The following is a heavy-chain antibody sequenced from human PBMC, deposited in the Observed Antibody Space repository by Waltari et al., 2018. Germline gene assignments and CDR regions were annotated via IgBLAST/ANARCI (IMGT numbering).Heavy chain of an antibody. Sequence: QVQLVESGGGVVQPGGSLRLSCAASGFTFSSYGMHWVRQAPGKGLEWVAFIRYDGSNKYYADSVKGRFTISRDNSKNTLYLQMNSLRAEDTAVYYCAKDGYEVGANAFDIWGQGTMVTVSS. V-gene: IGHV3-30*02. J-gene: IGHJ3*02. CDR3: AKDGYEVGANAFDI. CDR1: GFTFSSYG. CDR2: IRYDGSNK. D-gene: IGHD1-26*01.